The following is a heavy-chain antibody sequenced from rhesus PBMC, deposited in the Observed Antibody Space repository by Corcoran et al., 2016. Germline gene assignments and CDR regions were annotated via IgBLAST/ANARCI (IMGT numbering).Heavy chain of an antibody. CDR3: ASTRYYYSGSSPYYFDY. Sequence: QVQLQESGPGLVKPSETLSLTCAVSGGSISGYYYWSWIRQPPGKGLGWIGSIYGSGGSNYLNPSLQSRVTLSVDTSKNQFSLKLSSVTAADTAVYYCASTRYYYSGSSPYYFDYWGQGVLVTVSS. D-gene: IGHD3-16*01. V-gene: IGHV4S14*01. J-gene: IGHJ4*01. CDR2: IYGSGGSN. CDR1: GGSISGYYY.